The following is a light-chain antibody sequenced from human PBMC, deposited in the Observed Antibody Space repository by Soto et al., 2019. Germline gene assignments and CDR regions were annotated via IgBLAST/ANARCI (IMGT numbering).Light chain of an antibody. J-gene: IGLJ1*01. V-gene: IGLV2-14*01. CDR1: SSDVGGYNY. CDR2: AVS. CDR3: SSYTTSSTLLYV. Sequence: QSALTQPASVSGPPGQSITISCTGTSSDVGGYNYVSWYQQHPGKAPKLMIYAVSNRPSGVSTRFSGSKSGNTASLTISGLQAEDEADYHCSSYTTSSTLLYVFGTGTKVTVL.